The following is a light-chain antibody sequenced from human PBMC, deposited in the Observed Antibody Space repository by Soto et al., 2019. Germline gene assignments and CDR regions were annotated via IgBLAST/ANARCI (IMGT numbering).Light chain of an antibody. V-gene: IGLV2-14*03. CDR3: SSYTTSSTLV. CDR1: SSDVCGYNF. Sequence: QSVLTQPASVSGSPGQSITISCTGTSSDVCGYNFVSWYQQHPGKAPKLMIFEVTSRPSGVSNRFSGSKSGNTASLTISGLQPEDEADYYCSSYTTSSTLVCGTGTKVTVL. CDR2: EVT. J-gene: IGLJ1*01.